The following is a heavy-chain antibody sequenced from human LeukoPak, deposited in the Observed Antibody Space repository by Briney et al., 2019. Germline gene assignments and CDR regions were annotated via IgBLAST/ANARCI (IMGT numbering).Heavy chain of an antibody. D-gene: IGHD1-1*01. CDR1: GFTFSSIA. J-gene: IGHJ4*02. V-gene: IGHV3-23*01. CDR3: AKGQELDDGVFDS. Sequence: GGSLRLSCTASGFTFSSIALTWVRQAPGKGLEWVSTIRSNGDTAYNADSVNGRFTISRDNSKNTLYLQMDSLRVEDTAIYYCAKGQELDDGVFDSWGQGTLVTVSS. CDR2: IRSNGDTA.